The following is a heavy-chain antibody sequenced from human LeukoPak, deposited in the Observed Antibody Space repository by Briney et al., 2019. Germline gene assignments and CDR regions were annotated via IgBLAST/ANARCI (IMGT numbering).Heavy chain of an antibody. CDR1: GYTFTGYY. CDR2: INPNSGGT. V-gene: IGHV1-2*02. CDR3: ARVFRSITARLDFDY. Sequence: ASVKVSCKASGYTFTGYYMHWVRQAPGQGLEWMGWINPNSGGTNYAQKFQGRVTMTRDTSITTAYMELSRLRSDDTAVYYCARVFRSITARLDFDYWGQGTLVTVSS. D-gene: IGHD6-6*01. J-gene: IGHJ4*02.